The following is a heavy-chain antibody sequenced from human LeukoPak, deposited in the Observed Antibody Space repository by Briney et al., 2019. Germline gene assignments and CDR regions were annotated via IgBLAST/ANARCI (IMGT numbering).Heavy chain of an antibody. CDR1: GFPFSSYA. D-gene: IGHD6-6*01. V-gene: IGHV3-23*01. Sequence: GGSLRLSCAASGFPFSSYAMSWVRQAPGKGLDWVSSITVSGGSTYYADSVKGRFTISRDNSKNTLYLQMNSLRAEDTAAYYCARDDIAARPVGQVDYWGQGTLVTVSS. CDR3: ARDDIAARPVGQVDY. CDR2: ITVSGGST. J-gene: IGHJ4*02.